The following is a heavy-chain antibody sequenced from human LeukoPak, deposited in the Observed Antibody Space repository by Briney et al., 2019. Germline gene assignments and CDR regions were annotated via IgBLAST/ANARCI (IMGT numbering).Heavy chain of an antibody. CDR2: INPNHGGT. CDR3: ARHASLYCSGGSCYYYYMDV. CDR1: GYIFSDFY. J-gene: IGHJ6*03. D-gene: IGHD2-15*01. Sequence: GASVKVSCKASGYIFSDFYIHWVRQAPGQGLERMAWINPNHGGTNFAPKFQGRVTVTRDTSISTAYMELTRLTSDDTAVYYCARHASLYCSGGSCYYYYMDVWGKGTTVTVSS. V-gene: IGHV1-2*02.